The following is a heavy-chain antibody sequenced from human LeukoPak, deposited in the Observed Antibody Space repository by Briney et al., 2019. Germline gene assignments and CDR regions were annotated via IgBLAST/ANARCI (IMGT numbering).Heavy chain of an antibody. V-gene: IGHV3-53*01. J-gene: IGHJ3*02. CDR3: ARRSDYGDYGGAFDI. CDR1: GFTVSSNY. Sequence: GGSLRLSCAASGFTVSSNYMSWVRQAPGKGLEWVSVIYSGGSTYYADSVKGRFTISRDNSKNTLYLQMNSLRAEDTAVYYCARRSDYGDYGGAFDIWGQGTMVTVSS. D-gene: IGHD4-17*01. CDR2: IYSGGST.